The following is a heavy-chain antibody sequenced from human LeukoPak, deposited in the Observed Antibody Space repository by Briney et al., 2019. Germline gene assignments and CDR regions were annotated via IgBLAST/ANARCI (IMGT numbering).Heavy chain of an antibody. CDR1: GFTFSSYW. CDR3: ARASSMVLDSSGYLGLAFDI. V-gene: IGHV3-48*04. D-gene: IGHD3-22*01. CDR2: ISSSGSTI. J-gene: IGHJ3*02. Sequence: GGSLRLSYAASGFTFSSYWMSWVRQAPGKGLEWVSYISSSGSTIYYADSVEGRFTISRDNAKNSLYLQMNSLRAEDTAVYYCARASSMVLDSSGYLGLAFDIWGQGTMVTVSS.